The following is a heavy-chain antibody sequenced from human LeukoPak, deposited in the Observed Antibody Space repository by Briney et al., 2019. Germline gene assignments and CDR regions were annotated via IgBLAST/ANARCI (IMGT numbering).Heavy chain of an antibody. CDR3: ARRPPRGAFDI. CDR2: IKQDGSEK. Sequence: GGSLRLSCAASGFTFSSYRMSWVCQAPGKGLEWVANIKQDGSEKYYVDSVKGRFTISRDNAKNSLYLQMNSLRAEDTAVYYCARRPPRGAFDIWGQGTMVTVSS. CDR1: GFTFSSYR. J-gene: IGHJ3*02. V-gene: IGHV3-7*01.